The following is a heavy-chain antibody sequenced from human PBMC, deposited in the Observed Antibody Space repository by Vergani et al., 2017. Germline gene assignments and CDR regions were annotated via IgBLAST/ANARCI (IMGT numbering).Heavy chain of an antibody. CDR2: IRSKAYGGTT. CDR1: GYSFTSYW. D-gene: IGHD3/OR15-3a*01. CDR3: TRDGLKDWNFDY. J-gene: IGHJ4*02. Sequence: EVQLVQSGAEVKKPGESLKISCKGSGYSFTSYWIGWVRQAPGKGLEWVGFIRSKAYGGTTEYAASVKGRFTISRDDSKSIAYLQMNSLKTEDTAVYYCTRDGLKDWNFDYWGQGTLVTVSS. V-gene: IGHV3-49*02.